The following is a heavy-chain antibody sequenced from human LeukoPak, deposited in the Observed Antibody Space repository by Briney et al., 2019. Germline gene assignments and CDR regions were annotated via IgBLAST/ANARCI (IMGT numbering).Heavy chain of an antibody. CDR2: ISGDGVSP. J-gene: IGHJ4*02. V-gene: IGHV3-23*01. D-gene: IGHD4/OR15-4a*01. CDR1: GFTFNNYP. CDR3: ARDPGAFPYFFDN. Sequence: GGSLRLSCAATGFTFNNYPLAWVGQPPEKGRECVSPISGDGVSPYYVDSVRGRFTISRDNSKNTLYLQMHSLRVEDTAVYCCARDPGAFPYFFDNWGQGTLVTVSS.